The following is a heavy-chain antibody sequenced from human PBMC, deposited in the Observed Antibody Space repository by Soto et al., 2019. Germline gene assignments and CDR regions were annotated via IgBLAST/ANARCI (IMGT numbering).Heavy chain of an antibody. J-gene: IGHJ6*02. CDR3: ARDHGYSGYDLYYYYYGMDV. CDR2: ISSSSSYI. D-gene: IGHD5-12*01. CDR1: GFTFSSYS. V-gene: IGHV3-21*01. Sequence: GGSLRLSCAASGFTFSSYSMNWVRQAPGKGLEWVSSISSSSSYIYYADSVKGRFTISRDNAKNSLYLQMNSLRAEDTAVYYCARDHGYSGYDLYYYYYGMDVWGQGTTVTVSS.